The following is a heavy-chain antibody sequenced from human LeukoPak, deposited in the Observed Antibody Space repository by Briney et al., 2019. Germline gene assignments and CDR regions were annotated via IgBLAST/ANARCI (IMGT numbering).Heavy chain of an antibody. D-gene: IGHD3-16*02. CDR1: GFTFSNYG. Sequence: GGSLRLSCAASGFTFSNYGMHWVRQAPGKGLEWVAFIRYDGTNKYYADSVKGRFTISRDNAKNSLYLQMNSLRAEDTAVYYCARAHHRRVYDYVWGSYPYWGQGTLVTVSS. V-gene: IGHV3-30*02. J-gene: IGHJ4*02. CDR3: ARAHHRRVYDYVWGSYPY. CDR2: IRYDGTNK.